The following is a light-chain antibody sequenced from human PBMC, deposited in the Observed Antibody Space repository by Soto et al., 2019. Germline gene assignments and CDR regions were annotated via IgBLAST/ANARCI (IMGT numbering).Light chain of an antibody. CDR1: QNIGSD. CDR3: QQRNSWPPT. CDR2: DAS. Sequence: EIVLTQSPATLSLSPGGRATLSCRASQNIGSDLGWYQHNPGQAPRLLIFDASNRATGIPARFSGSGSVTYFTLTSSSLEPEDSALYSCQQRNSWPPTFGGGTKVEIK. V-gene: IGKV3-11*01. J-gene: IGKJ4*01.